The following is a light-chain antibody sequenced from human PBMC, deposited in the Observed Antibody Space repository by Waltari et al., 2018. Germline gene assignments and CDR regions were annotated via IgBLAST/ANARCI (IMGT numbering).Light chain of an antibody. CDR2: KAA. J-gene: IGKJ1*01. CDR3: LQYNSYSWT. V-gene: IGKV1-5*03. CDR1: QTISNW. Sequence: DIQMTQSPSTLSASVGDRVTITCRASQTISNWLAWCQQKPGKAPELLIYKAAGLESGVPSRFSGSGSGTDFTLTISSLQPEDVGTYYCLQYNSYSWTFGHGTKVEI.